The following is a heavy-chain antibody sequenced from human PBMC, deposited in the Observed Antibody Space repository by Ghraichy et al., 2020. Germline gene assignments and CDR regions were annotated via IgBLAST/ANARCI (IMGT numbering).Heavy chain of an antibody. J-gene: IGHJ4*02. V-gene: IGHV3-30*18. CDR3: AKGLALLRFFDWSIDY. D-gene: IGHD3-9*01. Sequence: GGSLRLSCAASGFTFSNYGMHWVRQAPGKGLEWVAVISYDGSNKFYADSVKGRFTISRDNSKNTANLQMNSLRDEDTAIYYCAKGLALLRFFDWSIDYWGQGILVTVSS. CDR1: GFTFSNYG. CDR2: ISYDGSNK.